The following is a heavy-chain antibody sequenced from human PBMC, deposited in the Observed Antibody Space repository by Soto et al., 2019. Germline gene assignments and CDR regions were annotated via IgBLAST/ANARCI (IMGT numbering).Heavy chain of an antibody. CDR1: GFTLSRYD. Sequence: YLRVSYGASGFTLSRYDMNVFRQAPGKGLEWVSYISSSGSTIYYADSVKGRFTISRDNAKNSLYLQMNSLRAEDTAVYYCARGSFCFGYSPPAGIDVWCQGTALTAP. J-gene: IGHJ6*02. D-gene: IGHD3-22*01. CDR2: ISSSGSTI. CDR3: ARGSFCFGYSPPAGIDV. V-gene: IGHV3-48*03.